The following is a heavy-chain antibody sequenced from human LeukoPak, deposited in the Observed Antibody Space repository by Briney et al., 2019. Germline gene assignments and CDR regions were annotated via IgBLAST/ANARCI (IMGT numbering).Heavy chain of an antibody. D-gene: IGHD4-17*01. J-gene: IGHJ4*02. CDR1: GFTFSSYA. CDR2: ISYDGSNK. CDR3: ARTLYGDYRPLEAARAPDY. V-gene: IGHV3-30-3*01. Sequence: PGRSLRLSCAASGFTFSSYAMHWVRQAPGKGLEWVAVISYDGSNKYYADSVKGRFTISRDNSKNTLYLQMNSLRAEDTAVYYCARTLYGDYRPLEAARAPDYWGQGTLVTVSS.